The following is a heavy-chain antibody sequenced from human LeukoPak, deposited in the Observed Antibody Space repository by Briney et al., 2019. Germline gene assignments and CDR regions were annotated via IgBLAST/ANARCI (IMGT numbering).Heavy chain of an antibody. J-gene: IGHJ4*02. V-gene: IGHV3-30*04. D-gene: IGHD6-19*01. CDR3: ARDLGLAVASSWGGLDY. Sequence: PGRSLRLSCTASGFTFRSSAMHWVRRAPGKGLEWVAVISYDGVNTYFADSVKGRFTISRDNSKNTLFLQMSSLRHEDTAVYFCARDLGLAVASSWGGLDYWGQGTLVTVSS. CDR1: GFTFRSSA. CDR2: ISYDGVNT.